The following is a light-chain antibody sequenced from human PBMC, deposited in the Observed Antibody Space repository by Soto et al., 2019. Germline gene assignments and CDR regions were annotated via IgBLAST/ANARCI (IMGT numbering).Light chain of an antibody. V-gene: IGLV2-14*01. Sequence: QSVLTQPASVSGSPGQSITISCTGTSSDVGGYNYVSWYQQHPGKAPKLMIYEVSNRPSGVSNRCSGSKSGNTASLTISGLQAEDEADYYCSSYTSRSTRVFGGGTKLTVL. CDR2: EVS. J-gene: IGLJ3*02. CDR3: SSYTSRSTRV. CDR1: SSDVGGYNY.